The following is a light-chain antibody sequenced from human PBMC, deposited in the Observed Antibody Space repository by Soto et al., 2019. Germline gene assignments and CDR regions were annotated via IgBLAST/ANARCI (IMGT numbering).Light chain of an antibody. J-gene: IGKJ5*01. V-gene: IGKV3-11*01. CDR1: QSVSSY. CDR2: DAS. Sequence: EIVFTQSPATLSLSPGERATLSCRASQSVSSYLAWYQQRPGQPPRLLIHDASHRAAGIPARFSGSGFGTDFTLTISSLEPEDAAVYYCQQRSNWPPITFGQGTRLEI. CDR3: QQRSNWPPIT.